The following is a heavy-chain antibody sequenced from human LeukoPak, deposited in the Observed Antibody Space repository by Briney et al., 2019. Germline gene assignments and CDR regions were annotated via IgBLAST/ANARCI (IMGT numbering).Heavy chain of an antibody. D-gene: IGHD7-27*01. Sequence: GSLRLSCAASGFTFSNYVIHWVRQAPGKGLDRLAVISYDGTNKYYAESVKGRFTISRDHSKSTVDLQMDSLGGADTAVYYCAREVNWGSLSSLDYWGQGTLVTVSS. CDR2: ISYDGTNK. V-gene: IGHV3-30-3*01. CDR3: AREVNWGSLSSLDY. CDR1: GFTFSNYV. J-gene: IGHJ4*02.